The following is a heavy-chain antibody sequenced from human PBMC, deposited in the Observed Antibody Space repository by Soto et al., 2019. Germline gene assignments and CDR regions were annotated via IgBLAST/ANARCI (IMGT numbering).Heavy chain of an antibody. CDR3: ASLAMATRRGYYGMDV. CDR1: GYSFTSYW. J-gene: IGHJ6*02. D-gene: IGHD5-12*01. CDR2: IDPRDSYT. Sequence: EVQLVQSGAEVKKPGESLRISCKGSGYSFTSYWISWVRRMPGKGLEWMVRIDPRDSYTNYSPSFQGHVTISAANSISTAYLQWSCLKASDTAMYYCASLAMATRRGYYGMDVWVQGSMFTVSS. V-gene: IGHV5-10-1*01.